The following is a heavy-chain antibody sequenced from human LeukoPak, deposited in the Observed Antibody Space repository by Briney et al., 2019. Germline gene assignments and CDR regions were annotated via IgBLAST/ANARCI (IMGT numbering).Heavy chain of an antibody. J-gene: IGHJ4*02. CDR2: INPNSGGT. V-gene: IGHV1-2*02. CDR1: GYTFTGYY. D-gene: IGHD3-22*01. Sequence: ASVKVSCKASGYTFTGYYMHWVRQAPGQGLEWMGWINPNSGGTNYAQKFQGRVTMTRDTSISTAYMELSSLRSEDTAVYYCARGYDSSGSNFDYWGQGTLVTVSS. CDR3: ARGYDSSGSNFDY.